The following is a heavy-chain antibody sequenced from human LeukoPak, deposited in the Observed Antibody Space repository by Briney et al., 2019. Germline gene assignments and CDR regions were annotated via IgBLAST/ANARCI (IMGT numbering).Heavy chain of an antibody. J-gene: IGHJ4*02. D-gene: IGHD5-18*01. V-gene: IGHV3-30*02. CDR1: GFTFSNYG. Sequence: GGSLILSCAASGFTFSNYGMHWVRQAPGKGLEWVAFIRSDGGNKYYADSVKGRFTISRDNAKNTLYLQMNSLRAEDTAVYYCARKIGYSYGYGYFDYWGQGTLVTVSS. CDR3: ARKIGYSYGYGYFDY. CDR2: IRSDGGNK.